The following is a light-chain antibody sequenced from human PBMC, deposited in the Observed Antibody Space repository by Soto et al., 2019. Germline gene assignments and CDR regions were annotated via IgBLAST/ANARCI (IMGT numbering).Light chain of an antibody. CDR1: SSDIGAGYD. V-gene: IGLV1-40*01. CDR3: QSYDSSLTNSV. Sequence: QAVRTQQTSVSEAPGQRVTISCTGTSSDIGAGYDVHWYQQLPGAAPKLLIYSNAIRPSGVPDRFSASKSGTSASLAITGLRAEDEADYYCQSYDSSLTNSVFGTGTKVTVL. CDR2: SNA. J-gene: IGLJ1*01.